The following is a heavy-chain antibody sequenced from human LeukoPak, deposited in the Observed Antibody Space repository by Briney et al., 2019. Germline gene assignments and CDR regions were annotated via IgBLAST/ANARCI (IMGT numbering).Heavy chain of an antibody. CDR1: GDSISSGSYY. Sequence: SQTLSLTCTVSGDSISSGSYYWSCLPQPAGMGLEWIGSIYSRGNNDYNASLKSRVTISVDTSKNQFSLKLSSVTAADTAVYYCASRVVPAAIGYWGQGTLVTVSS. CDR3: ASRVVPAAIGY. CDR2: IYSRGNN. J-gene: IGHJ4*02. V-gene: IGHV4-61*02. D-gene: IGHD2-2*01.